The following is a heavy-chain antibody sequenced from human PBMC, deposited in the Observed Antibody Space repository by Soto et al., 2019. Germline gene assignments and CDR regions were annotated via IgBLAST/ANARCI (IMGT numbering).Heavy chain of an antibody. D-gene: IGHD2-15*01. CDR3: ARDLLAGDAFDI. Sequence: EVQLVESGGGLVKPGGSLRLSCAASGFTFSSYSMNWVRQAPGKGLEWVSSISSSSSYIYYADSVKGRFTISRDNAKNSLYLQMNSLRAEDTAVYYCARDLLAGDAFDIWGQGTMVTVSS. CDR2: ISSSSSYI. CDR1: GFTFSSYS. J-gene: IGHJ3*02. V-gene: IGHV3-21*01.